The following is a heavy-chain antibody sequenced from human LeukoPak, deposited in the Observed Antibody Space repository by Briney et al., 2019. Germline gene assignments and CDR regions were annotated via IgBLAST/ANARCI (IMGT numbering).Heavy chain of an antibody. J-gene: IGHJ4*02. CDR2: IYYSGST. Sequence: PSETLSLTCTVSGGSVSSGSYYWSWNRQPPGKGLEWIGYIYYSGSTNYNPSLKSRVTISVDTSKNQFSLKLSSVTAADTAVYYCARLVVGATTEYFDYWGQGTLVTVSS. V-gene: IGHV4-61*01. CDR1: GGSVSSGSYY. D-gene: IGHD1-26*01. CDR3: ARLVVGATTEYFDY.